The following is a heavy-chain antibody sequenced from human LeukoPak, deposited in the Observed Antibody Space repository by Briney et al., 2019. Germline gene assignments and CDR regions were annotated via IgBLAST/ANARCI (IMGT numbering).Heavy chain of an antibody. D-gene: IGHD2-2*02. CDR1: GFTFSSYA. Sequence: GGSLRLSCAASGFTFSSYAMSWVRQAPGKGLEWVSAISGSGGSTYYADSVKGRFTISRDNSKNTLYLQMNSLRAEDTAVYDCAKLGLGYCSSTSCYTDENDYWGQGTLVTVSS. CDR2: ISGSGGST. J-gene: IGHJ4*02. CDR3: AKLGLGYCSSTSCYTDENDY. V-gene: IGHV3-23*01.